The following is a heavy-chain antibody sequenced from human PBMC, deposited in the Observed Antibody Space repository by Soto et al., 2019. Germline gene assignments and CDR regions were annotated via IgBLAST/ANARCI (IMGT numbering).Heavy chain of an antibody. Sequence: PSETLSLTCAVYGGSFSGYYWSWIRQPPGKGLEWIGEINHSGSTNYNPSLKSRVTISVDTSKNQFSLKLSSVTAADTAVYYCARGLSPNCSGGSCYRYFDYWGQGTLVTVSS. D-gene: IGHD2-15*01. V-gene: IGHV4-34*01. CDR1: GGSFSGYY. CDR3: ARGLSPNCSGGSCYRYFDY. J-gene: IGHJ4*02. CDR2: INHSGST.